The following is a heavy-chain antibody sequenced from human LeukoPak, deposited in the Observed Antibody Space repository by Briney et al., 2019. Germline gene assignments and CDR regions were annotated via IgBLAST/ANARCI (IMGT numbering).Heavy chain of an antibody. V-gene: IGHV4-59*01. Sequence: SETLSLTCSVSDDSITMYYWTWIRQPPGKGLEWIGYVDHTGSTNFNPSLNGRVSISRDTTKNLFSLRLRSVTAADTAVYFCARGRVSSSTWYSTYCYYFYMDVWGKGTTVTVSS. CDR1: DDSITMYY. J-gene: IGHJ6*03. CDR2: VDHTGST. D-gene: IGHD1-1*01. CDR3: ARGRVSSSTWYSTYCYYFYMDV.